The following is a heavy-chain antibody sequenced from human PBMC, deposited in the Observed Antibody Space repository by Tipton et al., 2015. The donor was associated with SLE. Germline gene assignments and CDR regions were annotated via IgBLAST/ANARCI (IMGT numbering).Heavy chain of an antibody. CDR3: ARRTYYDFWSGYSYYFDY. CDR1: GGSISSNSYY. CDR2: IYYSGST. Sequence: TLSLTCTVSGGSISSNSYYWGWIRQPPGKGLEWIGSIYYSGSTYYNPSLKSRVTISVDTSKNQFSLKLSSVTAADTAVYYCARRTYYDFWSGYSYYFDYWGQGTLVTVSS. D-gene: IGHD3-3*01. J-gene: IGHJ4*02. V-gene: IGHV4-39*01.